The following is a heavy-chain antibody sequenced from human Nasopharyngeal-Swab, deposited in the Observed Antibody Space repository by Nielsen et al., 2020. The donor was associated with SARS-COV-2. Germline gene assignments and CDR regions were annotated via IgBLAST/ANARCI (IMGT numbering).Heavy chain of an antibody. Sequence: GGSLRLFCAASGFTFSSYAMHWVRQAPGKGLEWVAVISYDGSNKYYADSVKGRFTISRDNSKNTLYLQMNSLRAEDTAVYYCARDSSGWSGYFDYWGQGTLVTVSS. V-gene: IGHV3-30-3*01. CDR3: ARDSSGWSGYFDY. CDR1: GFTFSSYA. J-gene: IGHJ4*02. CDR2: ISYDGSNK. D-gene: IGHD6-19*01.